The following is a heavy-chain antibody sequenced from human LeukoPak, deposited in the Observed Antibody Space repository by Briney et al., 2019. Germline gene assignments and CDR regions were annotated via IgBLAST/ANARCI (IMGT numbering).Heavy chain of an antibody. V-gene: IGHV5-51*01. CDR3: ARHLDYYDTSGSRLYGMDV. CDR2: IYPGDSDT. CDR1: GYSFTSYC. J-gene: IGHJ6*02. Sequence: GESLKISCKGSGYSFTSYCIGWVRQMPGKGLEWMGIIYPGDSDTRYSPSFQGQVTISADKSISTAYLQWSSLKASDTAMYYCARHLDYYDTSGSRLYGMDVWGQGTTVTVSS. D-gene: IGHD3-22*01.